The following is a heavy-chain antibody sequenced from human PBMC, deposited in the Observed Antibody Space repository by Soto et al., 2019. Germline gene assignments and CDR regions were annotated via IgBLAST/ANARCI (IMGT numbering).Heavy chain of an antibody. V-gene: IGHV4-31*03. CDR1: GGSISSGGYY. CDR3: ARDSSSLLALDY. J-gene: IGHJ4*02. Sequence: SETLSLTCTVSGGSISSGGYYWSWIRQHPGKGLEWIGYIYYSGSTYYNPSLKSRVTISVDTSKNQFSLKLSSVTAADTAVYYCARDSSSLLALDYWGQGTLVTVSS. CDR2: IYYSGST. D-gene: IGHD6-13*01.